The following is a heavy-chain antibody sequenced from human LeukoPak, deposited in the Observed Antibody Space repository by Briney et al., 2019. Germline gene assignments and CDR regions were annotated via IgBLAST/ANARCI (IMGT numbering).Heavy chain of an antibody. D-gene: IGHD2-2*01. V-gene: IGHV4-59*01. CDR1: GGSISNYY. CDR3: ARAGSSRKADY. CDR2: IYYSGST. J-gene: IGHJ4*02. Sequence: SETLSLTCTVSGGSISNYYWSWIRQPPGKGLEWVGYIYYSGSTIYNPSLKSRVTISVVTSKNQFSLKLNSVTAADTAVYYCARAGSSRKADYWGQGTPVTVSS.